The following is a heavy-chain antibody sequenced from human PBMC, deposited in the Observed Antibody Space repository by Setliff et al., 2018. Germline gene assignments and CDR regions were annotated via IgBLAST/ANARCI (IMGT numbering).Heavy chain of an antibody. V-gene: IGHV3-23*01. CDR1: GLTFNSYA. CDR2: VSVSGDST. D-gene: IGHD4-4*01. Sequence: PGGSLRLSCAASGLTFNSYAMSWVRQAPGKGLEWVSTVSVSGDSTYYTDSVKGRFTTSRDNSKNTLSLQMSSLRTEDTAVYYCVRGRTTYYFDYWGQGTLVTVSS. CDR3: VRGRTTYYFDY. J-gene: IGHJ4*02.